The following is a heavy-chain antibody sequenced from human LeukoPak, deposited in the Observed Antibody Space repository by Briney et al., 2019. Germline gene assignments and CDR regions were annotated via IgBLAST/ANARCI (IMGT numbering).Heavy chain of an antibody. J-gene: IGHJ4*02. CDR1: GYTFTSYG. Sequence: ASVKVSCKASGYTFTSYGISWVRQAPGQGLEWMGWISAYNGNTNYAQKLQGRVTTTTDTSTSTAYMELRSLRSDDTAVYYCARDPGPITMVRGVIRIEKFDYWGQGTLVTVSS. D-gene: IGHD3-10*01. V-gene: IGHV1-18*01. CDR3: ARDPGPITMVRGVIRIEKFDY. CDR2: ISAYNGNT.